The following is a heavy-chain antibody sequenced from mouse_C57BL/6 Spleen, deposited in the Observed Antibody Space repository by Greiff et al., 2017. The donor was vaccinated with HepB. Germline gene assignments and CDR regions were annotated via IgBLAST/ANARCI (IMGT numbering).Heavy chain of an antibody. CDR3: ARAGYSNFDY. D-gene: IGHD2-5*01. J-gene: IGHJ2*01. CDR2: ISDGGSYT. CDR1: GFTFSSYA. V-gene: IGHV5-4*03. Sequence: DVKLVEFGGGLVKPGGSLKLSCAASGFTFSSYAMSWVRQTPEKRLEWVATISDGGSYTYYPDNVKGRFTISRDNAKNNLYLQMSHLKSEDTAMYYCARAGYSNFDYWGQGTTLTVSS.